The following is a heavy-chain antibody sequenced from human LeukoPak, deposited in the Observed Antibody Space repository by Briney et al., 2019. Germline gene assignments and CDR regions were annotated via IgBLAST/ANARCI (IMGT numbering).Heavy chain of an antibody. V-gene: IGHV3-13*01. Sequence: GGSLRLSCAASGFTFSSFDMHWVRQPTGQGLEWVSTIGTASDTYYPGSVEGRFTLSRDNAKNSLYLRMNSLTAGDTAVYYCARGPPRGKYYYMDVWGKGTTVTVSS. CDR2: IGTASDT. CDR1: GFTFSSFD. CDR3: ARGPPRGKYYYMDV. D-gene: IGHD1-1*01. J-gene: IGHJ6*03.